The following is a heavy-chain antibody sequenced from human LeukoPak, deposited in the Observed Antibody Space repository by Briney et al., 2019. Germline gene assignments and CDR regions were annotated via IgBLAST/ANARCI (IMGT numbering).Heavy chain of an antibody. D-gene: IGHD5-12*01. J-gene: IGHJ4*02. CDR1: GGSISSYY. CDR2: IYYSGST. V-gene: IGHV4-59*01. Sequence: PETLCLTCTVSGGSISSYYWSWIRQPPGKGLEWIGYIYYSGSTNYNPSLKSRVTISVDTSKNQFSLKLSSVTAADTAVYYCARSPTYGGYPANFDYWGKGTRVPLSS. CDR3: ARSPTYGGYPANFDY.